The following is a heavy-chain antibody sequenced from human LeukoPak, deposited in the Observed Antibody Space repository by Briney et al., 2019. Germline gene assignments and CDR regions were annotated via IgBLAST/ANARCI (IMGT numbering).Heavy chain of an antibody. D-gene: IGHD3-10*01. Sequence: PGRSLRLSCAASGFTFSSYGMHWVRQAPGKGLEWVAVIWYDGSNKYYADSVKGRFTISRDNSKNTLYLQMNSLRAEDTAMYYCARSISGSYSGLDYWGQGTLVTVSS. J-gene: IGHJ4*02. CDR2: IWYDGSNK. CDR1: GFTFSSYG. V-gene: IGHV3-33*01. CDR3: ARSISGSYSGLDY.